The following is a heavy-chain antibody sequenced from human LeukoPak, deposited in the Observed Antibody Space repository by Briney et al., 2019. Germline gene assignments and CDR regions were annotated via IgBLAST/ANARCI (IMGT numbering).Heavy chain of an antibody. V-gene: IGHV4-38-2*01. CDR3: ARNSSLTTLKGGWFDP. D-gene: IGHD4-11*01. Sequence: SETLSLTCAVSGYYIKSGYSWTWLRQRPGKGLEWIGNIYHSGYAYYNPSLKSRVTISLDASKNQFSLRLSPVTAADTALYYCARNSSLTTLKGGWFDPWGQGTLVTVSS. CDR1: GYYIKSGYS. CDR2: IYHSGYA. J-gene: IGHJ5*02.